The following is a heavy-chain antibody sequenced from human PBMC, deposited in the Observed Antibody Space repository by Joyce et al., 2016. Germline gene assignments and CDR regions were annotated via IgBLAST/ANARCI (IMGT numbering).Heavy chain of an antibody. J-gene: IGHJ5*02. V-gene: IGHV5-10-1*03. CDR3: ARHVTDWFDP. Sequence: EVQLVQSGAEVKKPGESLRISWVRQMPGKGLEWMGRIDPRDSYTDYSPSFEGHGTISVDKTISAAYLQWSSLRASDTAIYYCARHVTDWFDPWGQGTLVTVSS. CDR2: IDPRDSYT. D-gene: IGHD3-10*02.